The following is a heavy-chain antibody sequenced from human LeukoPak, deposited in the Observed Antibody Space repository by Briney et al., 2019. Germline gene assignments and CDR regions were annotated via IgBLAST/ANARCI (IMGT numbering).Heavy chain of an antibody. CDR2: IYYSGST. CDR1: GGSISPLY. D-gene: IGHD3-10*01. V-gene: IGHV4-59*11. CDR3: ARGGVAAKYYFDF. J-gene: IGHJ4*02. Sequence: PPETLSLTCTVSGGSISPLYWGWIRQAPGKGLEFIGYIYYSGSTNFNPSLKSRVTLSVGTSKSQISLKLTSVTAADTAVYYCARGGVAAKYYFDFWGQGTLVTVSS.